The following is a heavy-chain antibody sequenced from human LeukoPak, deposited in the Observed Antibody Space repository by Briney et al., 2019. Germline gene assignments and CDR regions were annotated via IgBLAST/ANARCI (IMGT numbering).Heavy chain of an antibody. CDR2: INTDGSST. Sequence: GGSLRLSCTASEFTVGRNYMLWVRQAPGKGLVWVSRINTDGSSTTYADSVKGRFTISRDNAKNKLFLQMNSLRAEDTAVYYCARDLDYYDSSAYHSGTLWGQGTLVTVSS. D-gene: IGHD3-22*01. J-gene: IGHJ4*02. CDR3: ARDLDYYDSSAYHSGTL. V-gene: IGHV3-74*03. CDR1: EFTVGRNY.